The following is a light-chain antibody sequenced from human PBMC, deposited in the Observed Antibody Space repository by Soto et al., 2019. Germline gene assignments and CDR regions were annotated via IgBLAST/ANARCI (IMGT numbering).Light chain of an antibody. V-gene: IGKV1-5*03. CDR2: KAS. CDR3: QHYNSPLWT. Sequence: DIQMTQSPSTLSASVGDRVTITCRASQSISSWLAWYQQKPGKAPKLLIYKASSLESGVPSRFSGSGSGTEFTLTISSLQPDDFATDYCQHYNSPLWTFGQGTKVEIK. J-gene: IGKJ1*01. CDR1: QSISSW.